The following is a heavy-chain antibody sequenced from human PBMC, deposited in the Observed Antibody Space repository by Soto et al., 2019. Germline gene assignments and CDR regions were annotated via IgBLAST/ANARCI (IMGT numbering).Heavy chain of an antibody. V-gene: IGHV4-61*01. CDR1: GDSVTSDNYY. CDR3: ARDTSGYSRAFDY. J-gene: IGHJ4*02. CDR2: IYSSGST. D-gene: IGHD5-18*01. Sequence: SETLSLTCTVSGDSVTSDNYYWTWIRQPPGKGLEWIGYIYSSGSTNYNPSLKSRVTISVDTSRNQFSLKLTSVTAADTAVYYCARDTSGYSRAFDYWGQGTLVTVSS.